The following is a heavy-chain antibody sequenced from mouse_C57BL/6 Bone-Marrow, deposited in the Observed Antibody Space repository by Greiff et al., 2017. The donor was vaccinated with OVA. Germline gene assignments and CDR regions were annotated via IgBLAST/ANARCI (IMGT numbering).Heavy chain of an antibody. J-gene: IGHJ4*01. CDR1: GYTFTSYW. CDR2: IHPNSGST. Sequence: QVQLQQPGAELVKPGASVKLSCKASGYTFTSYWMHWVKQRTGQGLEWIGMIHPNSGSTNYNEKFKSKATLTVDKSSSTAYMQLSSLTSEDSAVYYCARSHTWYEGDYAMDYWGQGTSVTVSS. V-gene: IGHV1-64*01. CDR3: ARSHTWYEGDYAMDY. D-gene: IGHD2-14*01.